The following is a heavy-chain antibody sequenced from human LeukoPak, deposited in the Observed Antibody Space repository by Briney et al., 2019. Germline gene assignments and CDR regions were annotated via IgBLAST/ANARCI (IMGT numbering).Heavy chain of an antibody. CDR2: ISYDGSNK. CDR1: GFTFSSYA. CDR3: ARDQDTSVVTATLPDYFDY. J-gene: IGHJ4*02. D-gene: IGHD2-21*02. Sequence: GRSLRLSCAASGFTFSSYAMHWVRQAPGKGLEWVAVISYDGSNKYYADSVKGRFTISRDNSKNTLYLQMNSLRAEDTAVYYCARDQDTSVVTATLPDYFDYWGQGTLVTVSS. V-gene: IGHV3-30*04.